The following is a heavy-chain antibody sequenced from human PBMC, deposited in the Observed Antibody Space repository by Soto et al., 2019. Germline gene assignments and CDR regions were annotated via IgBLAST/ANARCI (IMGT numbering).Heavy chain of an antibody. J-gene: IGHJ5*02. Sequence: QVQLVQSGAELREPGASVKVSCKTSGETFNMFNIHWVRQAPGQGPEWMGTIAPITGTTQYAEKFEGRVTMTGDASTRTVYIELSSLTSEDTAMFYCARAPPRGWFDTWGQGTLVTVSS. V-gene: IGHV1-46*02. CDR2: IAPITGTT. CDR3: ARAPPRGWFDT. CDR1: GETFNMFN. D-gene: IGHD3-10*01.